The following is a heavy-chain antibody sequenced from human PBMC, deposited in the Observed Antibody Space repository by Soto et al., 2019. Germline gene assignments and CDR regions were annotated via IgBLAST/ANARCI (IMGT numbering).Heavy chain of an antibody. D-gene: IGHD6-19*01. CDR3: AKAGFSSGWSRSYFAY. J-gene: IGHJ4*02. CDR1: GFTFSSYA. CDR2: MSGTGGST. V-gene: IGHV3-23*01. Sequence: EVQLLESGGGLVQPGRSLRLSCAASGFTFSSYAMNWVRQAPGKGLEWVSAMSGTGGSTYYADSVKGRFTISRDNSKNTLYLQMNSLRVEDTAVFYCAKAGFSSGWSRSYFAYWGQGTLVTVSS.